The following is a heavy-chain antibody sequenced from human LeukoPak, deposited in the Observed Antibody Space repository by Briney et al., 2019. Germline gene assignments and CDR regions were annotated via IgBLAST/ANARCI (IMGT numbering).Heavy chain of an antibody. V-gene: IGHV3-30*04. CDR2: ISYDGSNK. J-gene: IGHJ6*02. CDR3: AKDLRWYYDFWSGYYTNYYYGMDV. CDR1: GFTFSNYA. D-gene: IGHD3-3*01. Sequence: GGSLRLSCAASGFTFSNYAMHWVRQAPGKGLEWVAVISYDGSNKYYADSVKGRFTISRDNSKNTLYLQMNSLRAEDTAVYYCAKDLRWYYDFWSGYYTNYYYGMDVWGQGTTVTVSS.